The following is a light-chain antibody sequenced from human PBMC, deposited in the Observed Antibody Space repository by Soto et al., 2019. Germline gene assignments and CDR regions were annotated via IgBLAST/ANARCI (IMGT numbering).Light chain of an antibody. Sequence: QSVLTQPPSASGSPGQSVTISCTGTSSDVGAYKYVSWYQQYPGKAPKLMIYEVSKRPSGVPDRFSGSKSGNTASLTVSGLQAEDEADYYCTSHVGSDIWVFGGGTKLTVL. J-gene: IGLJ3*02. CDR1: SSDVGAYKY. CDR2: EVS. V-gene: IGLV2-8*01. CDR3: TSHVGSDIWV.